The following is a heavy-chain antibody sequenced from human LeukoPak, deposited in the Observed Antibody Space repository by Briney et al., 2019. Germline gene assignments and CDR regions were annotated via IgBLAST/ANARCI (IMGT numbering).Heavy chain of an antibody. CDR3: GKTTAGYSSGQKPAWPVDY. CDR2: IFGSGGSP. CDR1: GFTFGSFA. Sequence: GGSLRLSCEASGFTFGSFAMYWVRQAPGKGLDWIAGIFGSGGSPHYADSVKGRFTISRDNSKNTVYLQINSLRAEDTAVYYCGKTTAGYSSGQKPAWPVDYWGQGTLVIVSS. J-gene: IGHJ4*02. D-gene: IGHD5-18*01. V-gene: IGHV3-23*01.